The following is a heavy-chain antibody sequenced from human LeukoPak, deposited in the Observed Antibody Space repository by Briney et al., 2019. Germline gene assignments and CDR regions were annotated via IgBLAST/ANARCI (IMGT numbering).Heavy chain of an antibody. D-gene: IGHD1-26*01. J-gene: IGHJ4*02. CDR1: GFTFSNAW. CDR2: IESKTDGGTT. Sequence: PGGSLRLSCAASGFTFSNAWMSWVRQAPGKGLEWAGRIESKTDGGTTDYAAPVKGRFTISRDDSKNTLYLQMNSLKTEDTAVYYCTTGVGAYHFDYWGQGTLVTVSS. V-gene: IGHV3-15*04. CDR3: TTGVGAYHFDY.